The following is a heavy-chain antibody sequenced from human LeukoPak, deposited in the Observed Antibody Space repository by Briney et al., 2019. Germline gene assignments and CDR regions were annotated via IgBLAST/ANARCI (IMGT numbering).Heavy chain of an antibody. V-gene: IGHV3-53*01. D-gene: IGHD1-26*01. CDR3: ARNVGY. Sequence: GGSLRLSCAVSGLTISNNYMSWVRQAPGKGLEWVSVIYSGGSTYYADSVKGRFTISRDNSKNTVYLQMNSLRDEDTAVYYCARNVGYWGQGTLVTVSS. CDR1: GLTISNNY. CDR2: IYSGGST. J-gene: IGHJ4*02.